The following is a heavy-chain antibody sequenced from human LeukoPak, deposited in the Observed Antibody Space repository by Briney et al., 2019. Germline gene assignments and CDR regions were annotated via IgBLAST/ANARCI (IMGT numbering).Heavy chain of an antibody. J-gene: IGHJ4*02. CDR1: GFTFSSYV. CDR3: ATYPRRGDPPDYFDY. Sequence: GGSLRLSCAASGFTFSSYVMYWVRQAPGKGLEYVSSISSNGGSTYYANSVKGRFTISRDNSKNTLYLQMGSLRAEDMAVYYCATYPRRGDPPDYFDYWGQGTLVTVSS. V-gene: IGHV3-64*01. CDR2: ISSNGGST. D-gene: IGHD2-21*01.